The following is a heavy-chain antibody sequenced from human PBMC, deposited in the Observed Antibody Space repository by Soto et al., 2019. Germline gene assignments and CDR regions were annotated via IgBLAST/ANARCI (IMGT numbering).Heavy chain of an antibody. V-gene: IGHV4-39*01. CDR2: IYYSGST. Sequence: QLQLQESGPGLVKPSETLSLTCTVSGGSISSSSYYWGWIRQPPGKGLEWIGSIYYSGSTYYNPSLTSRVTISVDTSKNQFPLKLSSVTAADTAVYYCARHLTTMIVVVISRNDAFDIWGQGTMVTVSS. CDR1: GGSISSSSYY. CDR3: ARHLTTMIVVVISRNDAFDI. D-gene: IGHD3-22*01. J-gene: IGHJ3*02.